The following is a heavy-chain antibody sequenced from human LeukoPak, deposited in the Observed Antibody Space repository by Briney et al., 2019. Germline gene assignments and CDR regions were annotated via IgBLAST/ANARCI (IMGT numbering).Heavy chain of an antibody. CDR1: GHTFTGIY. CDR3: ARGVGTSWFVP. V-gene: IGHV1-2*02. CDR2: INCNSGDI. D-gene: IGHD2-8*01. J-gene: IGHJ5*02. Sequence: ASVKVSCKASGHTFTGIYLHWVRHAPRQGLEWMGWINCNSGDIHYAQKFRGRVTLTRDTSSSTAYVYLSRLTTDDTAVYYCARGVGTSWFVPWGQGTLVAVSS.